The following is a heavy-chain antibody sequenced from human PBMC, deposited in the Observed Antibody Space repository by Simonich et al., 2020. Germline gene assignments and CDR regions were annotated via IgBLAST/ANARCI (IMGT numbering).Heavy chain of an antibody. Sequence: QVQLQQWGAGLLKPSETLSLTCAVYGGSFRCYYWSWIRQPPGKVLEWIGENNLSGSNNYNPSLKCRGTISVGTSKNQVSLKLSSVTAADTAVYYCARGKGWKNAVDIWGQGTMVTVSS. CDR2: NNLSGSN. CDR3: ARGKGWKNAVDI. D-gene: IGHD1-1*01. CDR1: GGSFRCYY. V-gene: IGHV4-34*01. J-gene: IGHJ3*02.